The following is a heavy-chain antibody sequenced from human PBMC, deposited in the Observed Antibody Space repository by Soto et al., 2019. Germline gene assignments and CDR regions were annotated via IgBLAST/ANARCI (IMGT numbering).Heavy chain of an antibody. Sequence: EVQLVESGGGLVQPGGSLRLSCAASGFSFSSYWMSWVRQAPGKGLEWVANIKEDGSEKYYVESVKGRFTSSRDNAKNSGYLQMNSLRADDTAVYYCAGSSIRGQGTLVSVSS. J-gene: IGHJ1*01. CDR3: AGSSI. CDR2: IKEDGSEK. V-gene: IGHV3-7*01. CDR1: GFSFSSYW. D-gene: IGHD1-26*01.